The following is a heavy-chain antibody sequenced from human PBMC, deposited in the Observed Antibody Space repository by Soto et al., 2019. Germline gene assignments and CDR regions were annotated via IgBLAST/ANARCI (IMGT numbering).Heavy chain of an antibody. CDR3: ARGASGSAAALDI. CDR1: GFTFSSYG. J-gene: IGHJ3*02. CDR2: IFYDGSNK. Sequence: QGQLVQSGGGVVQPGTSLRLSCAASGFTFSSYGMHWVRQAPGKGLECVAFIFYDGSNKYYADSVEGRFTISRDNSKNTVYLQRSSLRAEDTAVYYCARGASGSAAALDIWGQGAMVTVSS. D-gene: IGHD1-26*01. V-gene: IGHV3-33*01.